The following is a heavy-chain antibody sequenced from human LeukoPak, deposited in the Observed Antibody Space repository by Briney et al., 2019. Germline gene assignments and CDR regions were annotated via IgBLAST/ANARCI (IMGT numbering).Heavy chain of an antibody. CDR1: GFAFRSYW. Sequence: GGSLRLSCAASGFAFRSYWMTWVRQAPGKGLEWVANIRPDGSGKNYVASVKGRFTISRDNANNALFLQMKGLRGEDTAVYYCSSQPAVLDLDCWGQGALVTVSS. D-gene: IGHD2/OR15-2a*01. CDR2: IRPDGSGK. CDR3: SSQPAVLDLDC. V-gene: IGHV3-7*01. J-gene: IGHJ4*02.